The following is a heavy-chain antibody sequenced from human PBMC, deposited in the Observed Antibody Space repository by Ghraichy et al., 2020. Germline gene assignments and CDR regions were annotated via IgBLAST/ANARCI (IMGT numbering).Heavy chain of an antibody. CDR3: ARGDSSSWSCFDY. J-gene: IGHJ4*02. Sequence: LSLTCAASGFTFSSYAMHWVRQAPGKGLEYVSAISSNGGSTYYANSVKGRFTISRDNSKNTLYLQMGSLRAEDMAVYYCARGDSSSWSCFDYWGQGTLVTVSS. V-gene: IGHV3-64*01. D-gene: IGHD6-13*01. CDR1: GFTFSSYA. CDR2: ISSNGGST.